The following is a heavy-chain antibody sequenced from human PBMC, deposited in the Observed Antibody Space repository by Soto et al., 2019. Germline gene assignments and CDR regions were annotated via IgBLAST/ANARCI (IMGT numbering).Heavy chain of an antibody. V-gene: IGHV4-39*01. CDR1: GGSISSSSYY. CDR2: IYYSGST. Sequence: SETLSLTCTVSGGSISSSSYYWGWIRQPPGKGLEWIGSIYYSGSTYYNPSLKSRVTISVDTSKNQFSLKLSSVTAADTAVYYCARLERGYSYGYDYWGQGTLVTVSS. D-gene: IGHD5-18*01. J-gene: IGHJ4*02. CDR3: ARLERGYSYGYDY.